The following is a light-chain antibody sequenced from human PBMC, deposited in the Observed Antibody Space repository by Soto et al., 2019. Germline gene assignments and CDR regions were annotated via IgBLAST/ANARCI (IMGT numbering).Light chain of an antibody. V-gene: IGKV1-5*01. CDR3: QQYNYYWT. Sequence: DIQMTQSPSTLSTSVGDRVTITCRASQSINRWLDWYQQKPGKAPQLLIYDASSLESGVPSRFSGSGSGTEFTLTISSLQTDDCATYYCQQYNYYWTFGQGTTVEIK. J-gene: IGKJ1*01. CDR1: QSINRW. CDR2: DAS.